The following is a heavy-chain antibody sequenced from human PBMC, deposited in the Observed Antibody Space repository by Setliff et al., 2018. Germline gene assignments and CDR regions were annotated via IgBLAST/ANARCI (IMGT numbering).Heavy chain of an antibody. D-gene: IGHD6-13*01. Sequence: GESLKISCKGSGYRFSSYWIGWVRQMPGKGLEWIGIIFPADSDIRYSPSFQGQVTISADKSISTAYLQWSSLKASDTAIYYCSRPAYSSRWYEIKGFDYWGQGTLVTVSS. V-gene: IGHV5-51*01. CDR1: GYRFSSYW. J-gene: IGHJ4*02. CDR2: IFPADSDI. CDR3: SRPAYSSRWYEIKGFDY.